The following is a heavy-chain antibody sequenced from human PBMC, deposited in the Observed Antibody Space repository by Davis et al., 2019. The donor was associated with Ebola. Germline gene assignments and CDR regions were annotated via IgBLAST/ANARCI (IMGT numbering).Heavy chain of an antibody. D-gene: IGHD3-10*01. V-gene: IGHV1-18*01. CDR2: ISAYNGNT. Sequence: MPGGSLRLSCKASGYTFTSYGISWVRQAPGQGLEWMGWISAYNGNTNYAQKLQGRVTMTTDTSTSTAYMELRSLRSDDTAVYYCAKGLPYYGSGSYYERTGVFDYWGQGTLVTVSS. J-gene: IGHJ4*02. CDR1: GYTFTSYG. CDR3: AKGLPYYGSGSYYERTGVFDY.